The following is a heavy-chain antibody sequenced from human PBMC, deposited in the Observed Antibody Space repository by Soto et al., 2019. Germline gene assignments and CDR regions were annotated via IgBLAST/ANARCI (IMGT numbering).Heavy chain of an antibody. J-gene: IGHJ5*02. D-gene: IGHD6-13*01. Sequence: GASVKVSCKASGGTFSSYAISWVRQAPGQGLEWMGGIIPIFGTANYAQKFQGRVTITADESTSTAYMELSSLRSEDTAVYYCARDWERAAAGPNWFDPWGQGTLVTV. CDR2: IIPIFGTA. CDR1: GGTFSSYA. V-gene: IGHV1-69*13. CDR3: ARDWERAAAGPNWFDP.